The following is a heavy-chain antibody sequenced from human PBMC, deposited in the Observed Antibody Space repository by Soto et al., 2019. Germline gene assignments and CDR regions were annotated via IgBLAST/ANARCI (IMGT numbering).Heavy chain of an antibody. CDR2: IYYSGST. Sequence: QVQLQESGPGLVKPSETLSLTCTVSGGSITSYYWSWIRQPPGKGLEWIGYIYYSGSTNYNPALKSRVTISVDTSKNQFSLKLSSVTAADTAVYYCARAGSWHTPFYYWGQGTLVTVSS. V-gene: IGHV4-59*01. CDR3: ARAGSWHTPFYY. CDR1: GGSITSYY. D-gene: IGHD6-13*01. J-gene: IGHJ4*02.